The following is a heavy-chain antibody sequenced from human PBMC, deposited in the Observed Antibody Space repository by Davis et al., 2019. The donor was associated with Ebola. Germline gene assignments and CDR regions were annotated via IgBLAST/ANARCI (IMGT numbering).Heavy chain of an antibody. CDR3: AKDPPFRGRPGLDMDV. D-gene: IGHD1-1*01. CDR2: INSDGSST. CDR1: GFTFSSYW. Sequence: PGGSLRLSCAASGFTFSSYWMHWVRQAPGKGLVWVSRINSDGSSTSYADSVKGRFTISRDNAKNTLYLQMNSLRAEDTAVYYCAKDPPFRGRPGLDMDVWGQGTTVTVSS. V-gene: IGHV3-74*01. J-gene: IGHJ6*02.